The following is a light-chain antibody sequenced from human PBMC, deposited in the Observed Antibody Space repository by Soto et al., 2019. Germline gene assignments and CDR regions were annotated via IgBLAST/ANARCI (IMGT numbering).Light chain of an antibody. Sequence: DIQMTQSPSSLSASVGDRVTITRRASQSIVTYFNWYLHIPGEAPKLLIYAASNLQSGVPSRFSGTGSGTDFTLTISSLQPEDFATYFCQQSYSTPPWTFGQGTRVDIK. CDR1: QSIVTY. CDR2: AAS. V-gene: IGKV1-39*01. CDR3: QQSYSTPPWT. J-gene: IGKJ1*01.